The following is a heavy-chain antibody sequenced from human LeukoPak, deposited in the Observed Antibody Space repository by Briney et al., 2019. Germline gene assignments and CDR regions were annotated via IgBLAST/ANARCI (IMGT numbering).Heavy chain of an antibody. CDR3: AKSGFRYYFDY. J-gene: IGHJ4*02. CDR2: ISGSGGST. CDR1: GFTFSSYA. V-gene: IGHV3-23*01. D-gene: IGHD3-10*01. Sequence: GGSLRLSCAASGFTFSSYAMSWVRQAPAKGLEWVSAISGSGGSTYYADSVKGRFTISRDNPKNTLYLQMNSLRAEDTALYYCAKSGFRYYFDYWGQGTLVTVSS.